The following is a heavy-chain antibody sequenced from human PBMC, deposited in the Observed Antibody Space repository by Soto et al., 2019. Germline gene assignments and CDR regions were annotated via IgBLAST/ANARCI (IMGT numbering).Heavy chain of an antibody. Sequence: PGGSLRLSCAASGFTFSSYEMNWVRQAPGKGLEWVSYISSSGSTIYYADSVKGRFTISRDNAKNSLYLQMNSLRAEDTAVYYCATSLGGNYGYYYYYGMDVWGQGTTVTVSS. CDR2: ISSSGSTI. J-gene: IGHJ6*02. D-gene: IGHD4-4*01. CDR3: ATSLGGNYGYYYYYGMDV. V-gene: IGHV3-48*03. CDR1: GFTFSSYE.